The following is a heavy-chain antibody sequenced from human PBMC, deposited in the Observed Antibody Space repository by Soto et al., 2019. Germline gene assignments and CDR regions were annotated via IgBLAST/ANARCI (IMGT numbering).Heavy chain of an antibody. V-gene: IGHV1-18*04. CDR1: GYTFITYG. Sequence: ASVKVSCKASGYTFITYGISWVRQAPGQGLEWMGWISGYNDKIYYSPKLQGRATMTRDTSTTTAYMELRSLRSDDTAVYYCARDERSDGSGISYYGLDVWGQGTTVTVSS. CDR3: ARDERSDGSGISYYGLDV. D-gene: IGHD3-10*01. CDR2: ISGYNDKI. J-gene: IGHJ6*02.